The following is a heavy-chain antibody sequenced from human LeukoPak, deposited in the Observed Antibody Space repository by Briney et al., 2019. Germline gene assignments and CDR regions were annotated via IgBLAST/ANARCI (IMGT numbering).Heavy chain of an antibody. D-gene: IGHD6-13*01. J-gene: IGHJ4*02. CDR2: IYYSGST. CDR1: GGSISSSSYY. Sequence: SETLSLTCTVSGGSISSSSYYWGWIRQPPGKGLEWIGSIYYSGSTYYNPSLKSRVTISVDTSKNQFSLKLGSVTAADTAVYYCARHGIAAAVNFDYWGQGTLVTVSS. V-gene: IGHV4-39*01. CDR3: ARHGIAAAVNFDY.